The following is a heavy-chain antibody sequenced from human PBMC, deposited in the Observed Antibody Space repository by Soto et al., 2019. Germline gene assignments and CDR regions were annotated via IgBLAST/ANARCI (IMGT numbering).Heavy chain of an antibody. V-gene: IGHV3-7*03. CDR2: IKEDGTEQ. CDR3: AITTSTVSYWFDP. CDR1: GPSFSGPW. D-gene: IGHD4-4*01. Sequence: LTLPPAASGPSFSGPWMSWVRQAPGKGREWVANIKEDGTEQHYVDSVKGRFTISRDNSENSLFLQMNNLRAEDSAIYYCAITTSTVSYWFDPWGPGTQVTVSS. J-gene: IGHJ5*02.